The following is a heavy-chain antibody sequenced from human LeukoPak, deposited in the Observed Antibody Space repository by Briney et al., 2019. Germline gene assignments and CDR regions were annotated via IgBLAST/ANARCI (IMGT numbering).Heavy chain of an antibody. CDR2: INHSGST. J-gene: IGHJ4*02. V-gene: IGHV4-34*01. Sequence: SENLSLTCAVNGGSFSGYYWSWIRQPPGKGLEWIGEINHSGSTNYNPSLKSRVTISVDTSKNQFSLKLSSVTAADTAVYYCARGLYCSSTSCYGSGLGYWGQGTLVTVSS. CDR1: GGSFSGYY. CDR3: ARGLYCSSTSCYGSGLGY. D-gene: IGHD2-2*01.